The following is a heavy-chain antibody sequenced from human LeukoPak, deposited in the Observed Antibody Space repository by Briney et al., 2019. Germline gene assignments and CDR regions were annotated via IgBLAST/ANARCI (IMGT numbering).Heavy chain of an antibody. CDR2: IYYSGST. CDR1: GGSISSYY. Sequence: SETLSLTCTVSGGSISSYYWSWIRQPPGKGLKCIGYIYYSGSTNYSPSLKSRVTISVDTSKNQFSLKLSSVTAADTAVYYCARHGSGYDAFDIWGQGTMVTVSS. CDR3: ARHGSGYDAFDI. V-gene: IGHV4-59*08. J-gene: IGHJ3*02. D-gene: IGHD3-22*01.